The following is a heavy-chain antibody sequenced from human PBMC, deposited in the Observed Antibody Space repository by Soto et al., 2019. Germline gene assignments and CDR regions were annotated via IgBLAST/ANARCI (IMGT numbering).Heavy chain of an antibody. CDR3: ARSGPGGYIDY. J-gene: IGHJ4*02. Sequence: PSQTPSGTCAMSGYSVSSNIAAWNSIRRSPSRGLEWLGRTYYRSKWYNHYAVSVKSRITVNPDTSKNQFSLQLNSVTPEDTAVYYCARSGPGGYIDYWGQGTMVTVSS. CDR2: TYYRSKWYN. V-gene: IGHV6-1*01. D-gene: IGHD3-22*01. CDR1: GYSVSSNIAA.